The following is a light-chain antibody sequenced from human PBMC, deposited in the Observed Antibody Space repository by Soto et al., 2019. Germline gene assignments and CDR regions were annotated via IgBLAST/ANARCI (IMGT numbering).Light chain of an antibody. J-gene: IGKJ4*01. V-gene: IGKV3-15*01. CDR1: QRLISN. CDR3: RQYNNWPPAT. Sequence: EIVMTQSPATLSGSPGERAKLSCRASQRLISNLAWYQQNPGEAPRLLISGASTRATGIPPRFIGSGSGREFTLPIISLLSEDVSVYYCRQYNNWPPATFGGGTKVEIK. CDR2: GAS.